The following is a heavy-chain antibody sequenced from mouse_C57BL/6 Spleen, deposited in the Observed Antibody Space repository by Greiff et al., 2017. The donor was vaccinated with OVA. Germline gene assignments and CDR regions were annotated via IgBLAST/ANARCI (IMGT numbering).Heavy chain of an antibody. CDR1: GYSITSGYY. D-gene: IGHD3-1*01. J-gene: IGHJ3*01. Sequence: EVKLVGSGPGLVKPSQSLSLTCSVTGYSITSGYYWNWIRQFPGNKLEWMGYISYDGSNNYNPSLKNRISITRDTSKNQFFLKLNSVTTEDTATYYCARPAARAKDWFAYWGQGTLVTVSA. CDR2: ISYDGSN. CDR3: ARPAARAKDWFAY. V-gene: IGHV3-6*01.